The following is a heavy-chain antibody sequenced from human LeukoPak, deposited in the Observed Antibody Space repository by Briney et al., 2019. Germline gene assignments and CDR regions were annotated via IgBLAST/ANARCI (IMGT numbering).Heavy chain of an antibody. CDR3: AGQTPKYSSGWYYFDY. CDR1: GGSISSSSYY. J-gene: IGHJ4*02. D-gene: IGHD6-19*01. Sequence: KPSETLSLTCTVSGGSISSSSYYWGWIRQPPGKGLEWIGSIYYSGSTYYNPSLKSRVTISVDTSKNQFSLKLSSVTAADTAVYYCAGQTPKYSSGWYYFDYWGQGTLVTVSS. CDR2: IYYSGST. V-gene: IGHV4-39*01.